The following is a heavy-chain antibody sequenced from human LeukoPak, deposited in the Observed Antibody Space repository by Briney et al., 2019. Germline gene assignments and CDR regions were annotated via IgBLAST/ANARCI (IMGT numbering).Heavy chain of an antibody. D-gene: IGHD1-26*01. J-gene: IGHJ4*02. V-gene: IGHV3-43D*03. CDR2: ITWEANT. CDR1: GFSFEDYA. Sequence: PGGSLRLSCAASGFSFEDYAMHWVRQAPGKGLEWVSVITWEANTFYADSVKGRFTISRDNAKYYLYLQMNSLRVEDTALYYCAKSVGPTTGAIHYWGQGTLVTVSS. CDR3: AKSVGPTTGAIHY.